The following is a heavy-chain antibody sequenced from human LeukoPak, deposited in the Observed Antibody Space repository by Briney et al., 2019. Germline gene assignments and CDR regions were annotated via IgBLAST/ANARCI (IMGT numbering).Heavy chain of an antibody. CDR2: IIPIFGTA. Sequence: SVKVSCKASGGTFSSCAISWVRQAPGQGLEWMGGIIPIFGTANYAQKFQGRVTITADESTSTAYMELSSLRSEDTAVYYCARGGYSGYGYYYYYYMDVWGKGTTVTISS. CDR1: GGTFSSCA. CDR3: ARGGYSGYGYYYYYYMDV. V-gene: IGHV1-69*13. J-gene: IGHJ6*03. D-gene: IGHD5-12*01.